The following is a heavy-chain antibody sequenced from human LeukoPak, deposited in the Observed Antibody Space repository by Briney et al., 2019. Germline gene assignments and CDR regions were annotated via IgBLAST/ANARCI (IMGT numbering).Heavy chain of an antibody. J-gene: IGHJ4*02. V-gene: IGHV3-9*01. CDR1: GFTFDDYA. CDR3: ARRDSSSCYEEYY. Sequence: PGGSLRLSCAASGFTFDDYAMHWVRQAPGKGLEWVSGISWNSGSIGYADSVEGRFTISRDNAKNSLYLQMNILRAEATAVYYCARRDSSSCYEEYYWGQGTLVTVSS. CDR2: ISWNSGSI. D-gene: IGHD6-13*01.